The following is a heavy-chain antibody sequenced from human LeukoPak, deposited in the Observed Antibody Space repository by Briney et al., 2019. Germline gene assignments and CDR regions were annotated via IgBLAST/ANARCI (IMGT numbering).Heavy chain of an antibody. CDR3: ARSLTDYYDAFDI. D-gene: IGHD3-16*02. V-gene: IGHV3-30*02. CDR2: IRYDGSNK. J-gene: IGHJ3*02. Sequence: PGGSLRLSCAASGFTFSSYGMHWVRQAPGKGLEWVAFIRYDGSNKYYADSVKGRFTISRDNSKNTLYLQMNSLRAEDTAVYYCARSLTDYYDAFDIWGQGTMVTVSS. CDR1: GFTFSSYG.